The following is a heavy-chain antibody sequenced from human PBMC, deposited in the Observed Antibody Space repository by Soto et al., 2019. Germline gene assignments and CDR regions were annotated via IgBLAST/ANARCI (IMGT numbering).Heavy chain of an antibody. CDR1: GGSISSYY. CDR2: IYYSGST. D-gene: IGHD2-21*02. J-gene: IGHJ4*02. CDR3: ARDGVTAIRYDC. Sequence: SETLSLTCTVSGGSISSYYWSWIRQPPGKGLEWIGYIYYSGSTNYNPSLKSRVTISADTSKNQFSLKLSSVTAADTAVYYCARDGVTAIRYDCWGQGTLVTV. V-gene: IGHV4-59*01.